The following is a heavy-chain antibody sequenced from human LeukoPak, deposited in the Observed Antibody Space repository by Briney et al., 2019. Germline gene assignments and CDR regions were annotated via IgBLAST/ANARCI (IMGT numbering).Heavy chain of an antibody. J-gene: IGHJ3*02. CDR2: ISSSSSYI. Sequence: GGSLRLSCAASGFTFSSYSMNWVRQAPGKGLEWVSSISSSSSYIYYADSVKGRFTISRDNSRNTLYLQMNSLRGEDTAVYYCARDRNPHAFDICGQGTMVTVSS. V-gene: IGHV3-21*01. CDR1: GFTFSSYS. CDR3: ARDRNPHAFDI.